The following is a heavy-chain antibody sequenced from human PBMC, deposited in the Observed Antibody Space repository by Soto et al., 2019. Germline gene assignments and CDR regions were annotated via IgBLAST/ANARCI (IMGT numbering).Heavy chain of an antibody. Sequence: SETLSLTCTVSGGSISSYYWSWIRQPPGKGLEWIGYIYYSGSTNYNPSLKSRVTISVDTSKNQFSLKLSSVTAADTAVYYCARVRSEINRAFDYWGQGTLVTVSS. CDR2: IYYSGST. V-gene: IGHV4-59*01. CDR3: ARVRSEINRAFDY. J-gene: IGHJ4*02. CDR1: GGSISSYY.